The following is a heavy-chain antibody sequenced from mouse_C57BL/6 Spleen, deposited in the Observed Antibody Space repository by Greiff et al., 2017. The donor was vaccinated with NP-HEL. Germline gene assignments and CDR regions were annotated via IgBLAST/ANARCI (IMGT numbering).Heavy chain of an antibody. D-gene: IGHD2-1*01. J-gene: IGHJ4*01. V-gene: IGHV1-61*01. CDR2: IYPSDSET. Sequence: QVQLQQPGAELVRPGSSVKLSCKASGYTFTSYWMDWVKQRPGQGLEWIGNIYPSDSETHYNQKFKDKATLTVDKSSSTAYMQLSSLTSEDSAVYYCARLNYDGAMDYWGQGTSVTVSS. CDR1: GYTFTSYW. CDR3: ARLNYDGAMDY.